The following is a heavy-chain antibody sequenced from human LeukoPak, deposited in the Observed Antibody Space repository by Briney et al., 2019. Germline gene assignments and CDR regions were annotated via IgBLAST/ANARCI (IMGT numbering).Heavy chain of an antibody. Sequence: GGSLRLSCAAPGFTLSSYAISWVRQAPGRGLEWVSVITGSGGGTYYADSVKGRFTLSRDNSKNILYLQMNSLRAEDTAVYFCSKKSLWSGPFDYWGQGTLVTVFS. CDR2: ITGSGGGT. CDR3: SKKSLWSGPFDY. J-gene: IGHJ4*02. V-gene: IGHV3-23*01. D-gene: IGHD3-3*01. CDR1: GFTLSSYA.